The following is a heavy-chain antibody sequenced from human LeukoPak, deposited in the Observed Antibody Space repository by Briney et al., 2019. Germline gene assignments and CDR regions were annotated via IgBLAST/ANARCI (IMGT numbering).Heavy chain of an antibody. Sequence: GSLRLSCAASGFTFNSYWMTWVRQAPGKGLEWVANIKEDGSEKYYVDSMKGRFTISRDNAKNSLYLQMNSLRAEDTAVYYCARVASGYALDCWGQGTLVTVSS. CDR1: GFTFNSYW. D-gene: IGHD5-12*01. J-gene: IGHJ4*02. CDR3: ARVASGYALDC. CDR2: IKEDGSEK. V-gene: IGHV3-7*01.